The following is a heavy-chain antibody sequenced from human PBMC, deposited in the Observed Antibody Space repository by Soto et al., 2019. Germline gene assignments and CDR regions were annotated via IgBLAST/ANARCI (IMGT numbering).Heavy chain of an antibody. Sequence: QVQLVESGGGVVQPGRSLRLSCAASGFTFSSYGMHWVRQAPGKGLEWVAVISYDGSNKYYADSVKGRFTISRDNSKNTLYLQMNSLRAEDTAVYYCAKIPQETCSGGSCYSWWVQGTLVTVSS. CDR2: ISYDGSNK. V-gene: IGHV3-30*18. J-gene: IGHJ4*02. CDR1: GFTFSSYG. D-gene: IGHD2-15*01. CDR3: AKIPQETCSGGSCYSW.